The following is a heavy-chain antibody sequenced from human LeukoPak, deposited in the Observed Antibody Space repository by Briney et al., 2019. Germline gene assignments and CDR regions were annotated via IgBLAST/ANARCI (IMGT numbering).Heavy chain of an antibody. CDR1: GYTFTGYY. D-gene: IGHD3-9*01. CDR2: INPNSGGT. Sequence: GASVKVSCKASGYTFTGYYMHWVRQAPGQGLEWMGWINPNSGGTNYAQKFQGRVTMTRDTSISTAYMELSRLRSDDTAVYYCASSPLTPLFHFPEKNWFDPWGQGTLVTVSS. J-gene: IGHJ5*02. V-gene: IGHV1-2*02. CDR3: ASSPLTPLFHFPEKNWFDP.